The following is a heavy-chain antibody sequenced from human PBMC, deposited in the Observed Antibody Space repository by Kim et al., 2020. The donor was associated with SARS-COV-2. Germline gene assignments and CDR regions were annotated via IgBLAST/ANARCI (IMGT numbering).Heavy chain of an antibody. V-gene: IGHV3-74*01. CDR1: GFTFSSYW. CDR2: INSDGSTT. CDR3: ARRAYSSGWWYFDY. J-gene: IGHJ4*02. Sequence: GGSLRLSCAASGFTFSSYWMHWVRQAPGKGLVWVSRINSDGSTTSHADSVKGRFTISRDNAKNTLYLQMNSLRAEDTAVYYCARRAYSSGWWYFDYWGQGTLVTVSS. D-gene: IGHD6-19*01.